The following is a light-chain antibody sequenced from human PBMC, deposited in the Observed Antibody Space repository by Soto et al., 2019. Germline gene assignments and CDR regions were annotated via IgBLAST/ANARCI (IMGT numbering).Light chain of an antibody. J-gene: IGKJ4*01. CDR1: QNISRS. Sequence: EIVMTQSPVTLSVSPGERATLSCRASQNISRSLAWYQQKPGQGPSLLIYGTSTRAGGVPARFSGSGSGTDFTLTISSLEPEDFAVYYCQQRIDWPLTFGGGTKVDIK. V-gene: IGKV3-15*01. CDR3: QQRIDWPLT. CDR2: GTS.